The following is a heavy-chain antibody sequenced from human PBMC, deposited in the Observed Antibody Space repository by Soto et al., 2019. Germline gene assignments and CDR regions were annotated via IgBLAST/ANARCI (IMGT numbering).Heavy chain of an antibody. V-gene: IGHV1-18*01. D-gene: IGHD5-12*01. CDR3: AGVATRDGYKTDY. Sequence: QVRLLQSGAEVRKPGASVKLSCKASGYIFNDYDITWVRQAPGQGLEWMGWVSTFRGNTNSAQKLQGRLTMTTDTSTTTGYMELRSLRSDDTAVYFCAGVATRDGYKTDYWGQGTLVIVSS. CDR2: VSTFRGNT. J-gene: IGHJ4*02. CDR1: GYIFNDYD.